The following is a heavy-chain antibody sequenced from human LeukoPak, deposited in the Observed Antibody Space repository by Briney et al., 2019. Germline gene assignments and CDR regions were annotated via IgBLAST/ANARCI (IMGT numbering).Heavy chain of an antibody. CDR2: ISYDGSNK. CDR1: GFTFSSYG. V-gene: IGHV3-30*18. CDR3: AKSRSAVFGVVVIPYFDY. J-gene: IGHJ4*02. Sequence: PGRSLRPSCAASGFTFSSYGMHWVRQAPGKGLEWVAVISYDGSNKYYADSVKGRFTISRDNSKNTLYLQMNSLRAEDTAVYYCAKSRSAVFGVVVIPYFDYWGQGTLVTVSS. D-gene: IGHD3-3*01.